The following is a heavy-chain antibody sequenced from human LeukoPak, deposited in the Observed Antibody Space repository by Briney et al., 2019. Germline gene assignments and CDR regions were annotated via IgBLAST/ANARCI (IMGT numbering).Heavy chain of an antibody. D-gene: IGHD5-18*01. CDR1: GGSISSHY. Sequence: SETLSLTCTVSGGSISSHYWSWIRQPPGKGLEWIGYIYYSGSTNYNPSLKSRVTISVDTSKNQFSLKLSSVTAADTAVYYCAIKLWVDTAMVNYYYYMDVWGKGTTVTVSS. V-gene: IGHV4-59*11. CDR3: AIKLWVDTAMVNYYYYMDV. CDR2: IYYSGST. J-gene: IGHJ6*03.